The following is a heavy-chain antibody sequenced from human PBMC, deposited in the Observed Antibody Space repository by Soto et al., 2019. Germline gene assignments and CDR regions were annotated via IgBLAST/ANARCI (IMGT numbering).Heavy chain of an antibody. CDR3: ARGIIRPNHYMNV. Sequence: QVQLQESGPGLVKPSQTLSLTCIVSGDSISRGGYFWTWIRQHPGKGLEWIGYIYDSGSAFYNPSRKSRGTMSVDTSKKQFSLNLRSVTAADTAVVYCARGIIRPNHYMNVWGKGTAVAVTS. D-gene: IGHD1-1*01. J-gene: IGHJ6*03. CDR2: IYDSGSA. V-gene: IGHV4-31*03. CDR1: GDSISRGGYF.